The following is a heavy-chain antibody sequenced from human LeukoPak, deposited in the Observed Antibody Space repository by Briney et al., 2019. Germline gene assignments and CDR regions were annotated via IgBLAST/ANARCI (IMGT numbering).Heavy chain of an antibody. CDR3: TTQVVPAAPIYYYYYGMDV. J-gene: IGHJ6*02. V-gene: IGHV3-15*01. Sequence: GGSLRHSCAASGFTFSNAWMSWVRQAPGKGLEWVGRIKSKTDGGTTDYAAPVKGRFTISRDDSKNTLYLQMNGLKTEDTAVYYCTTQVVPAAPIYYYYYGMDVWGQGTTVTVSS. D-gene: IGHD2-2*01. CDR2: IKSKTDGGTT. CDR1: GFTFSNAW.